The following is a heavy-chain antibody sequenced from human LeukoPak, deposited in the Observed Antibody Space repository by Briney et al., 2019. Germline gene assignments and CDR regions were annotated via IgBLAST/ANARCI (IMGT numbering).Heavy chain of an antibody. V-gene: IGHV4-59*12. CDR2: IYHSGST. CDR3: ARDSCGYYGSGSSPKYYFDY. D-gene: IGHD3-10*01. J-gene: IGHJ4*02. CDR1: GGYMHLFY. Sequence: SETLSLTCTVSGGYMHLFYWTWIRQSPGKGLEWIGYIYHSGSTYYNPSLKSRVTISVDRSKNQFSLKLSSVTAAGTAVYYCARDSCGYYGSGSSPKYYFDYWGQATLVTVSS.